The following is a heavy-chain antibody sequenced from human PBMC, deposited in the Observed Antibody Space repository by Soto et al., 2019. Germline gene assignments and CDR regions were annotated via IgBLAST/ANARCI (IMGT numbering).Heavy chain of an antibody. CDR1: GGTFSSYA. D-gene: IGHD1-26*01. CDR3: ARDRGSYSTVPFDY. J-gene: IGHJ4*02. CDR2: IIPIFGTA. V-gene: IGHV1-69*13. Sequence: ASVKVSCKASGGTFSSYAISWVRQAPGQGLEWMGGIIPIFGTANYAQKFQGRVTITADESTSTAYMELSSLRSEDTAVYYCARDRGSYSTVPFDYWGQGTLVTVSS.